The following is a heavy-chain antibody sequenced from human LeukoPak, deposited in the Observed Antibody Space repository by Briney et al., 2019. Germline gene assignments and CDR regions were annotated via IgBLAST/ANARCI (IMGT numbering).Heavy chain of an antibody. CDR2: IYTSGST. Sequence: PSETLSLTCTVSGGSISGGSYYWSWIRQPAGKGLEWIGRIYTSGSTNYNPSLKSRVTISVDTSKNQFSLKLSSVTAADTAVYYCARDRPGGSSLDYWGQGILVTVSS. CDR3: ARDRPGGSSLDY. J-gene: IGHJ4*02. CDR1: GGSISGGSYY. V-gene: IGHV4-61*02. D-gene: IGHD6-13*01.